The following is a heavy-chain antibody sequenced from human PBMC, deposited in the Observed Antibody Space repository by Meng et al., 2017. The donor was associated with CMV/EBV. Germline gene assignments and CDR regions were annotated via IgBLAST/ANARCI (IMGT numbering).Heavy chain of an antibody. CDR1: GDSVSSNSAA. CDR3: ARDPHSSSWYGWFDP. Sequence: VPLAHSGPGPVKPSHTLSLTCAISGDSVSSNSAAWNWIRQSPSRGLEWLGRTHYRSKWYNDYAVSVKSRVTINPDTSKNQFSLQLNSVTPEDTAVYYCARDPHSSSWYGWFDPWGQGTLVTVSS. CDR2: THYRSKWYN. J-gene: IGHJ5*02. V-gene: IGHV6-1*01. D-gene: IGHD6-13*01.